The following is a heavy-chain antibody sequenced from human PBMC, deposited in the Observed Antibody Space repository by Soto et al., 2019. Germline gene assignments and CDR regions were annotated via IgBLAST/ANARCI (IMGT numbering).Heavy chain of an antibody. CDR2: INGDNGNR. D-gene: IGHD4-17*01. V-gene: IGHV1-18*01. CDR3: ARATRPYGDYDD. J-gene: IGHJ4*02. CDR1: GYTFSTYG. Sequence: XSVKVSCTASGYTFSTYGIPLVRQAPGQGLEWMGWINGDNGNRNDSQKVQGRVTMTSDTFANTAYMELRSLRSDDTAVYYCARATRPYGDYDDWGQGTLVTVSS.